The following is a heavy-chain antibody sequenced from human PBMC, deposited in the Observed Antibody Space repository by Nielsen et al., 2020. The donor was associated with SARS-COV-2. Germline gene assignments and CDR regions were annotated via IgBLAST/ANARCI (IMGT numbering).Heavy chain of an antibody. V-gene: IGHV3-73*01. CDR2: IRSKANSYAT. D-gene: IGHD1-26*01. J-gene: IGHJ4*02. CDR3: TRQTWYSGSYEDY. CDR1: GFTFSGSA. Sequence: GESLKISCAASGFTFSGSAMHWVRQASGKGLEWVGRIRSKANSYATAYAASAKGRFTISRDDSKNTAYLQMNSLKTEDTAVYYCTRQTWYSGSYEDYWGQGTLVTVSS.